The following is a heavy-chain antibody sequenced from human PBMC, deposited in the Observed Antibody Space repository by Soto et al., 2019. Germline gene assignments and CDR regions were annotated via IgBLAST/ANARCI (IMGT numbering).Heavy chain of an antibody. CDR2: IYYRGST. J-gene: IGHJ5*02. CDR1: GGSISSYN. D-gene: IGHD6-19*01. V-gene: IGHV4-59*01. CDR3: ARVAVAGTKGWCVP. Sequence: SETLSLTCTASGGSISSYNWIWIRQPPGKGLEWIWYIYYRGSTNYNPSLKSRVTISVDTSKNHFSLKLSSVTAADTAVYYCARVAVAGTKGWCVPGGEGTLVTVS.